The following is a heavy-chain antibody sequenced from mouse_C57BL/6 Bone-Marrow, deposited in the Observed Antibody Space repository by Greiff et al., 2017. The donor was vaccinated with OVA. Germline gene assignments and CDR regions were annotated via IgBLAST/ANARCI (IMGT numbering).Heavy chain of an antibody. V-gene: IGHV5-17*01. D-gene: IGHD2-4*01. CDR3: ARPGGYDYDEGWAMDY. J-gene: IGHJ4*01. CDR2: ISGGSSTI. Sequence: EVKLVESGGGLVKPGGSLKLSCAASGFTFSDYGMHWVRQAPEKGLEWVAYISGGSSTIYYADTVKGRFTISRDNAKNTLFLQMTSLRSEDTAMYYCARPGGYDYDEGWAMDYWGQGTSVTVSS. CDR1: GFTFSDYG.